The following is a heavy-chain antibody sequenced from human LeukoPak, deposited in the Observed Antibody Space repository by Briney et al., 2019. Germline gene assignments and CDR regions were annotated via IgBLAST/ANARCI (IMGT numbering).Heavy chain of an antibody. CDR3: AGPYFDY. V-gene: IGHV4-30-4*01. CDR2: IYKSGST. CDR1: GASISSGDYY. J-gene: IGHJ4*02. Sequence: PSETLSLTCTVPGASISSGDYYWSWIRQPPGKALEWIGYIYKSGSTYYNPSLKSRVTISVDTSKNQFFLKLNSVTAADTAVYYCAGPYFDYWGQGTLVTVSS.